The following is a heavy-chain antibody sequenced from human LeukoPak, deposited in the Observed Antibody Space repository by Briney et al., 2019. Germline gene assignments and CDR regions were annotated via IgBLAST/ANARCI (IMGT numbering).Heavy chain of an antibody. J-gene: IGHJ3*02. CDR1: GYSFTSYW. V-gene: IGHV5-51*01. CDR2: IYPGDSDT. Sequence: GESLKISCKGSGYSFTSYWIGWVRQMPGKGREWMGIIYPGDSDTRYSPSFQGQVTISADKSISAAYLQWSSLKASDTAMYYCARTADCSGGSCYSGNAFDIWGQGTMVTVSS. D-gene: IGHD2-15*01. CDR3: ARTADCSGGSCYSGNAFDI.